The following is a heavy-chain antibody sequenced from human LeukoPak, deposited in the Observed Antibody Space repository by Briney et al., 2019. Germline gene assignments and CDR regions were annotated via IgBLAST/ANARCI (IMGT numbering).Heavy chain of an antibody. CDR2: IYYSGST. CDR1: GGSISSYY. V-gene: IGHV4-59*08. CDR3: ARHMGLGYTYFYPYFDY. D-gene: IGHD1-1*01. J-gene: IGHJ4*01. Sequence: SETLSLTCTVSGGSISSYYWSWIRQPPGKGLEWIGYIYYSGSTNYNPSLKSRVTISVDTSKNQFSLKLSSVTGADTAVYYCARHMGLGYTYFYPYFDYWGQGTLVTVSS.